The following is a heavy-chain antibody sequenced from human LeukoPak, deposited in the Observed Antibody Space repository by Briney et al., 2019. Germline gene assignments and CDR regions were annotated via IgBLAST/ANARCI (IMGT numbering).Heavy chain of an antibody. CDR2: IWYDGSNK. CDR1: GFTFSSYG. J-gene: IGHJ6*02. Sequence: PGGSLRLSCAASGFTFSSYGMHWVRQAPGKGLEWVAVIWYDGSNKYYADSVKGRFTISRDNSKNTLYLQMNSLRAEDTAVYYCARDRDYGSGSYYNVALYYYGMDVWGQGTTVTVSS. D-gene: IGHD3-10*01. CDR3: ARDRDYGSGSYYNVALYYYGMDV. V-gene: IGHV3-33*08.